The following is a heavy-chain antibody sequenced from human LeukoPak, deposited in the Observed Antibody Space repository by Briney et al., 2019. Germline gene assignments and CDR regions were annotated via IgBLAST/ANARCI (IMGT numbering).Heavy chain of an antibody. D-gene: IGHD3-10*01. CDR1: GFTFNSYA. Sequence: GGSLRLSCAASGFTFNSYAMNWVRQAPGKGLEWVSVISGSGGSTYYADSVKGRFTISRDNSKNTLYLQMSSLRAEDTAVYYCAKESYGSGSSYNYFDYWGQGTLVTVSS. J-gene: IGHJ4*02. CDR2: ISGSGGST. CDR3: AKESYGSGSSYNYFDY. V-gene: IGHV3-23*01.